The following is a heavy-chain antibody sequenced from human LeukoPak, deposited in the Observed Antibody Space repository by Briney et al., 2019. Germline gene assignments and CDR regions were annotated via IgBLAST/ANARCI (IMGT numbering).Heavy chain of an antibody. D-gene: IGHD2-15*01. Sequence: ASVKVSCKASGYTFTSYGISWVRQAPGQGLEWMGWISAYNGNTNYAQKLQGRVTMTTDTSTSTAYMELRSLRSDDTAVYYCARDPLYCSGGSCYGGYNWFDPWGQGTLVTVSS. V-gene: IGHV1-18*01. CDR1: GYTFTSYG. CDR3: ARDPLYCSGGSCYGGYNWFDP. CDR2: ISAYNGNT. J-gene: IGHJ5*02.